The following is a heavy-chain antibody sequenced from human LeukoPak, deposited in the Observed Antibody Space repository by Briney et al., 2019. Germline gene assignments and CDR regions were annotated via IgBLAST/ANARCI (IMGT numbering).Heavy chain of an antibody. CDR2: ISWDGGST. Sequence: GGSLRLSCAASGFTFDDYTMHWVRQAPGKGLEWVSLISWDGGSTYYADSVKGRFTISRDNSNNSLYLQMNSLSTEDTALYYCAKDPGYCSGGSCYPRSYYGMDVWGQGTTVTVSS. V-gene: IGHV3-43*01. J-gene: IGHJ6*02. CDR1: GFTFDDYT. D-gene: IGHD2-15*01. CDR3: AKDPGYCSGGSCYPRSYYGMDV.